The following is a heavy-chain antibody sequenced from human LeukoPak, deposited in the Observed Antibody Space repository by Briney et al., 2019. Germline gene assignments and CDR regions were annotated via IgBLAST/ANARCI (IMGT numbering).Heavy chain of an antibody. CDR3: AREGMIRGWDYCYMDV. D-gene: IGHD3-10*01. Sequence: AGGSLRLSCAAAGFTFSSYSMNWVRRAPGKGLEWVAYISSRSSTIYYADSVKGRFTISRDNAKNSLYLQINSLRAEDTAVYYCAREGMIRGWDYCYMDVWGKGTTVTVSS. V-gene: IGHV3-48*01. CDR2: ISSRSSTI. J-gene: IGHJ6*03. CDR1: GFTFSSYS.